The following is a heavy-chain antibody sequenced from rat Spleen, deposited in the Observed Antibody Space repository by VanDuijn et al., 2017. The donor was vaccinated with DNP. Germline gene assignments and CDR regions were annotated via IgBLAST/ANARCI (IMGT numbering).Heavy chain of an antibody. J-gene: IGHJ2*01. V-gene: IGHV2-43*01. CDR1: GFSLTNYH. CDR2: IWTGGST. D-gene: IGHD1-4*01. Sequence: QVQLKESGPGLVQPSQTLSLTCTVSGFSLTNYHVNWVRQPPGKGLEWMGVIWTGGSTAYNSLLKSRLSSRRDIAKSQVFLKSHKLQTEDTAMYFCARSGFDYWGQGVMVTVSS. CDR3: ARSGFDY.